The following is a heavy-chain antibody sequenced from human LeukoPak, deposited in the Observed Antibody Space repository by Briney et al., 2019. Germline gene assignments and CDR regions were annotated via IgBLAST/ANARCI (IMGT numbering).Heavy chain of an antibody. V-gene: IGHV3-9*01. D-gene: IGHD4-17*01. Sequence: GRSLRLSCAASGFTFDDYAMHWVRQAPGKGLEWVSGISWNSGSIGYADSVKGRFTISRDNAKNSLYLQMNSLRAEDTALYYCAKVPYGDYGYFQHWGQGTLVTVFS. CDR2: ISWNSGSI. CDR3: AKVPYGDYGYFQH. J-gene: IGHJ1*01. CDR1: GFTFDDYA.